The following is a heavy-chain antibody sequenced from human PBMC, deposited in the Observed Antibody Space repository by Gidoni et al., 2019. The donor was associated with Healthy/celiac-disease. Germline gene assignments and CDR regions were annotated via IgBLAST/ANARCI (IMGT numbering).Heavy chain of an antibody. J-gene: IGHJ6*02. CDR2: ISSSSSYI. Sequence: EVQLVEPGGGLVKPGGSLRLSCAASGFTFRSYSMNWVRQAPGKGLEWVSSISSSSSYIYYADSVKGRFTISRDNAKNSLYLQMNSLRAEDTAVYYCARVWYYYGSGYNYGMDVWGQGTTVTVSS. D-gene: IGHD3-10*01. CDR1: GFTFRSYS. CDR3: ARVWYYYGSGYNYGMDV. V-gene: IGHV3-21*01.